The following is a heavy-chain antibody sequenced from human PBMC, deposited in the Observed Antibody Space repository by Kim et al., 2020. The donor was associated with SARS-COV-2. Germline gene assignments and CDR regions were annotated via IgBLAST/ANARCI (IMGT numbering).Heavy chain of an antibody. CDR2: IYYSGST. CDR1: GGSVSSGSYY. D-gene: IGHD3-16*01. J-gene: IGHJ4*02. V-gene: IGHV4-61*01. CDR3: ARESEGGISLDY. Sequence: SETLSLTCTVSGGSVSSGSYYWSWIRQPPGKGLEWIGYIYYSGSTNYNPSLKSRVTISVDTSKNQFSLKLSSVTAADTAVYYCARESEGGISLDYWGQGTLVTVSS.